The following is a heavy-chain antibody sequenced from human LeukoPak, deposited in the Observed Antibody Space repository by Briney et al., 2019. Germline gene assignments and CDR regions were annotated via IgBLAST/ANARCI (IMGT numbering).Heavy chain of an antibody. J-gene: IGHJ4*02. CDR3: ARVGVFSSSWLLH. V-gene: IGHV3-48*03. D-gene: IGHD6-13*01. CDR2: ISRSATTI. Sequence: GGSPRLSCAASGFTFSSYEMNWVRQAPGKGLEWVSSISRSATTIYYADSVKGRFTISRDNAKNSLYLQINSLRAEDTAVYYCARVGVFSSSWLLHWGQGTLVTVSS. CDR1: GFTFSSYE.